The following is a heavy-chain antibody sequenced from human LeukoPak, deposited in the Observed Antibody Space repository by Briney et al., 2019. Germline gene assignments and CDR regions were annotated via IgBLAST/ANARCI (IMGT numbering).Heavy chain of an antibody. CDR3: AKGLTYYDFWSGSDEFDY. Sequence: GGSLRLSCAASGFTFSSYAMSWVRQAPGKGLERVSAISGSGGSTYYADSVKGRFTISRDNSKNTLYLQMNSLRAEDTAVYYCAKGLTYYDFWSGSDEFDYWGQGTLVTVSS. J-gene: IGHJ4*02. D-gene: IGHD3-3*01. CDR1: GFTFSSYA. V-gene: IGHV3-23*01. CDR2: ISGSGGST.